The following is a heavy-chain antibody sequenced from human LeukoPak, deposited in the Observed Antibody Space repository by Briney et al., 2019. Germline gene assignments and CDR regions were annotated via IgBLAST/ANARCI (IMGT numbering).Heavy chain of an antibody. CDR3: ARQRSYDYVWGSIPRGYYYYMDV. CDR1: GGSFSGYY. J-gene: IGHJ6*03. CDR2: IYYSGST. Sequence: SETLSLTCAVYGGSFSGYYWSWIRQPPGKGLEWIGSIYYSGSTYYNPSLKSRVTISVDTSKNQFSLKLSSVTAADTAVYYCARQRSYDYVWGSIPRGYYYYMDVWGKGTTVTISS. D-gene: IGHD3-16*01. V-gene: IGHV4-34*01.